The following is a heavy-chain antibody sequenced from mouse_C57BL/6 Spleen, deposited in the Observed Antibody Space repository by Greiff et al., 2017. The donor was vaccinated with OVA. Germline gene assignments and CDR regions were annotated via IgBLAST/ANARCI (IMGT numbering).Heavy chain of an antibody. CDR2: IYPRSGNT. CDR1: GYTFTSYG. D-gene: IGHD3-2*02. Sequence: VQLQQSGAELARPGASVKLSCKASGYTFTSYGISWVKQSTGQGLEWIGEIYPRSGNTYYNEKFKGKATLTADKSSSTAYMELRSLTSEDSAVYFCARYSGSYWYFDVWGTGTTVTVSS. CDR3: ARYSGSYWYFDV. V-gene: IGHV1-81*01. J-gene: IGHJ1*03.